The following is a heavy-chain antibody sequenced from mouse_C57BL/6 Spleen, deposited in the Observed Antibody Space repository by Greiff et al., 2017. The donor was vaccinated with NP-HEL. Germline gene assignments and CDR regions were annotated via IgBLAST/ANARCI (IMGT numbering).Heavy chain of an antibody. J-gene: IGHJ2*01. CDR2: IYPGSGST. Sequence: QVQLQQPGAELVKPGASVKMSCKASGYTFTSYWITWVKQRPGQGLEWIGDIYPGSGSTNYTEKFKSKATLTVDTSSSTAYMQLSSLTSEVSAVYYCARMRDYDEVDYWGQGTTLTVSS. D-gene: IGHD2-4*01. V-gene: IGHV1-55*01. CDR3: ARMRDYDEVDY. CDR1: GYTFTSYW.